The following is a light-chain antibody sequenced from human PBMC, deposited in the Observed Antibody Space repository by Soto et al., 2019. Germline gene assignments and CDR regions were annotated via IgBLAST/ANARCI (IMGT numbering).Light chain of an antibody. CDR2: EVT. CDR3: CSYAGRITLV. V-gene: IGLV2-23*02. CDR1: SSDVGSYHL. J-gene: IGLJ2*01. Sequence: QSALTQPASVSGSPGQSITISCTGTSSDVGSYHLVSWYQQQPGKAPKRMIYEVTERPSGVSDRISGSKSGNTASLTISGLQAEDEADYYCCSYAGRITLVFGGGTKVTVL.